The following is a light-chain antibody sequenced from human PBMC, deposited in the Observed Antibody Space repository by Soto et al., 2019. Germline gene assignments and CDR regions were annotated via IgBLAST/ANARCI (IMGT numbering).Light chain of an antibody. Sequence: QSALTQPASVSGSPGQSITISCTGTSSDVGGYNYVSWYQQHPGKAPKVMIYEVTNRPSGVSNRFSGSKSGNTASLTISGLQAEDGADYYCSSYTRSTTQVFGTGTKVTVL. CDR2: EVT. J-gene: IGLJ1*01. CDR1: SSDVGGYNY. CDR3: SSYTRSTTQV. V-gene: IGLV2-14*01.